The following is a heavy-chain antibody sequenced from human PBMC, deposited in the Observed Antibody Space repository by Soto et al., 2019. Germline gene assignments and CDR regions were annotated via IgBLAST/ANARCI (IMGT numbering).Heavy chain of an antibody. CDR1: GFTFSSYS. CDR3: ARDYYGSGSYYLHNWFDP. D-gene: IGHD3-10*01. V-gene: IGHV3-48*02. Sequence: GGSLRLSCAASGFTFSSYSMNWVRQAPGKGLEWVSYISSSSSTIYYADSVKGRFTISRDNAKNSLYLQMNSLRDEDTAVYYCARDYYGSGSYYLHNWFDPWGQGTLVTVSS. CDR2: ISSSSSTI. J-gene: IGHJ5*02.